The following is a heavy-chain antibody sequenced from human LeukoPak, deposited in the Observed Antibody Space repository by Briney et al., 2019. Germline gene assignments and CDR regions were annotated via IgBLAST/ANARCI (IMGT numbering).Heavy chain of an antibody. V-gene: IGHV3-30-3*01. CDR3: AKDLTLGADGTYFDY. D-gene: IGHD6-13*01. Sequence: QPGGSLRLSCAASGFTFSSYAMHWVRQAPGKGLEWVAVISYDGSNKYYADSVKGRFTISRDNSKNTLFLQMNSLRAEDMAVYFCAKDLTLGADGTYFDYWGQGTLVTVSS. CDR2: ISYDGSNK. J-gene: IGHJ4*02. CDR1: GFTFSSYA.